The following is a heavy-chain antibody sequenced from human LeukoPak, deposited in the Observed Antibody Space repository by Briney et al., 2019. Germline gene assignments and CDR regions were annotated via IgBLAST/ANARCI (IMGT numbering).Heavy chain of an antibody. Sequence: SETLSLTCTVSGGSISSGSYYWSWIRQPAGKGLEWIGRIYTSGSTNYNPSLKSRVTISVDTSKNQFSPKLSSVTAADTAVYYCAGGYSGYDTFFEYWGQGTLVTVSS. D-gene: IGHD5-12*01. CDR2: IYTSGST. CDR1: GGSISSGSYY. CDR3: AGGYSGYDTFFEY. J-gene: IGHJ4*02. V-gene: IGHV4-61*02.